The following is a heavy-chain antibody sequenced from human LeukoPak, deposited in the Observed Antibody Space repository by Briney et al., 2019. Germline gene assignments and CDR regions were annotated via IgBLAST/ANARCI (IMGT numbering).Heavy chain of an antibody. Sequence: SETLSLTCAVYGGSFSGYYWSWIRQPAGKGLEWIGRIYTSGSTNYNPSLKSRVTISVDTSKYQFSLKLSSVTAADTAVYYCARATYYDFWSGYYDAFDIWGQGTMVTVSS. D-gene: IGHD3-3*01. CDR1: GGSFSGYY. CDR3: ARATYYDFWSGYYDAFDI. V-gene: IGHV4-59*10. CDR2: IYTSGST. J-gene: IGHJ3*02.